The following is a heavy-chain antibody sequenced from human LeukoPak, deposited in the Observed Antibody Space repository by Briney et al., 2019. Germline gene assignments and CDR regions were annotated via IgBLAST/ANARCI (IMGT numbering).Heavy chain of an antibody. CDR2: INPNSGGT. V-gene: IGHV1-2*02. D-gene: IGHD3-22*01. Sequence: ASVKVSCKASGYTFTGYYMHWVRQAPGQGLEWMGWINPNSGGTNYAQKFQGRVTMTRDTSISTAYMELSRLRSDDTAVYYCASNLNYYDSSGYYYLDKYFQHWGQGTLVTVSS. CDR3: ASNLNYYDSSGYYYLDKYFQH. J-gene: IGHJ1*01. CDR1: GYTFTGYY.